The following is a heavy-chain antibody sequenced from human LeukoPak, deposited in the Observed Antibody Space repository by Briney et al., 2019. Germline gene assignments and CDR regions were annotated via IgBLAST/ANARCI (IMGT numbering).Heavy chain of an antibody. Sequence: QAGGSLRLSCAASGFPFSSHGMSWVRQAPGKGLEWVSGIIGGGGSTYYADSVKGRFTISGDNSRNTLFLQMNSLRAEDTAVYSCAHGAMYQLDYWGQGTLVTVSS. CDR1: GFPFSSHG. CDR3: AHGAMYQLDY. J-gene: IGHJ4*02. CDR2: IIGGGGST. V-gene: IGHV3-23*01. D-gene: IGHD2-2*01.